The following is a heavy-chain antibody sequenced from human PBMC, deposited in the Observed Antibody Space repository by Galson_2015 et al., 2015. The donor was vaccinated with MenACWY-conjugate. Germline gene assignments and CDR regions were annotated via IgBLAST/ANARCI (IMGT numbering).Heavy chain of an antibody. CDR3: ARGHHGMDV. J-gene: IGHJ6*02. CDR1: GFAFRNYW. Sequence: SLRLSCAASGFAFRNYWMTWDRQAPGKGLEWVASIKKDGSEKYYVDSVKGRFTISRDNAKNSLYLEMNSLRVEDTAVYSCARGHHGMDVWGQGTTVTASS. V-gene: IGHV3-7*03. CDR2: IKKDGSEK.